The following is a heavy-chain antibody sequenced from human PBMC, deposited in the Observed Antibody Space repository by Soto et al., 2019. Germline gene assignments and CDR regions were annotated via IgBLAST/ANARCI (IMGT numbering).Heavy chain of an antibody. J-gene: IGHJ4*02. CDR3: ARPHGIAVAGPVDY. CDR2: IWYDGSNK. CDR1: GFTFSSYG. Sequence: GGSLRLSCAASGFTFSSYGMHWVRQAPGKGLEWVAVIWYDGSNKYYADSVKGRFTISRDNSKNTLYLQMNSLRAEDTAVYYCARPHGIAVAGPVDYWGQGTLVTV. D-gene: IGHD6-19*01. V-gene: IGHV3-33*01.